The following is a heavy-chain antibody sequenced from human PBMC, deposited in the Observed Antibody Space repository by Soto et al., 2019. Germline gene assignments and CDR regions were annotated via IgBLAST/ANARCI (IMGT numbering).Heavy chain of an antibody. V-gene: IGHV4-39*01. CDR3: ARHEAVAGQAFDY. CDR2: IYYSGST. Sequence: SETLSLTCTVSGGSISSSSYYWGWIRQPPGKGLEWIGSIYYSGSTYYNPSLKSRVTISVDTSKNQFSLKLSSVTAADTAVYYCARHEAVAGQAFDYWGQGTLVTVSS. CDR1: GGSISSSSYY. D-gene: IGHD6-19*01. J-gene: IGHJ4*02.